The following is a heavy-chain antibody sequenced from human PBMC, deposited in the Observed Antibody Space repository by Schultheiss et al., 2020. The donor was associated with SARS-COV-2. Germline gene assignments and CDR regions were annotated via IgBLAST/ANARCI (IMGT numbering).Heavy chain of an antibody. CDR1: GFTFSNAW. CDR2: IKSKTDGGTT. CDR3: TKTEYSSTWYLYYFDY. J-gene: IGHJ4*02. Sequence: GGSLRLSCAASGFTFSNAWMSWVRQAPGKGLEWVGRIKSKTDGGTTDYAAPVKGRFTISRDDSKNTLYLQMNSLKTEDTAVYYCTKTEYSSTWYLYYFDYWGQGTLVTVSS. V-gene: IGHV3-15*01. D-gene: IGHD6-13*01.